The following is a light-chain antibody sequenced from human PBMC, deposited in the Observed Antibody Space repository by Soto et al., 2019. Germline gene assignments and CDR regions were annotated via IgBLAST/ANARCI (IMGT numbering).Light chain of an antibody. V-gene: IGKV3-20*01. Sequence: EIVLTQSPATLSLSPGERATLSCRASQSVSSTYLSCYQQKPRQAPRLLIYGASSRATGVPDRFSGSGSGTDFTLTISRLEPEDFAVYYCQQYGSSRRTFGRGTKVEIK. CDR2: GAS. CDR3: QQYGSSRRT. CDR1: QSVSSTY. J-gene: IGKJ1*01.